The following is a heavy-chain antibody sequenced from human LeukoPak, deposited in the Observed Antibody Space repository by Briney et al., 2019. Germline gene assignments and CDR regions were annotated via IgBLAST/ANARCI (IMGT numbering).Heavy chain of an antibody. CDR1: GGTFSSYA. J-gene: IGHJ3*02. CDR3: ATTFGVVTSDAFDI. V-gene: IGHV1-69*05. CDR2: IIPFFGTA. Sequence: SVKVSCKASGGTFSSYAISWVRQPPGQGLEWMGGIIPFFGTANYAQKFQGRVTITTDESTSTAYMELSSLRSEDTAVYYCATTFGVVTSDAFDIWGQGTMVTVSS. D-gene: IGHD3-3*01.